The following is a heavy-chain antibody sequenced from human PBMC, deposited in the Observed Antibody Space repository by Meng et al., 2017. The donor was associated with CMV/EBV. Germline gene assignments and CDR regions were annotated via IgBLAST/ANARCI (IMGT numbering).Heavy chain of an antibody. CDR1: FTFSSYS. CDR3: ARDAYHYDFWSDRTSIDY. V-gene: IGHV3-21*01. CDR2: ISSSSSYI. D-gene: IGHD3-3*01. Sequence: FTFSSYSMNWVRQAPGKGLEWVSSISSSSSYIYYADSVKGRFTISRDNAKNSLYLQMNSLRAEDTAVYYCARDAYHYDFWSDRTSIDYWGQGTLVT. J-gene: IGHJ4*02.